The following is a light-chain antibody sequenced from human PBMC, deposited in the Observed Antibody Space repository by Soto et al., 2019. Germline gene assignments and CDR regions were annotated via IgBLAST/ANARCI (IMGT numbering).Light chain of an antibody. V-gene: IGKV3-11*01. CDR2: DAS. CDR1: QSVSSY. J-gene: IGKJ2*01. CDR3: QQRSNWPRT. Sequence: EIVLTKSPATLSLSPGDRATLSCRASQSVSSYLAWYQQKPGQAPRLLIYDASNRASGIPARFSGSGSGTDFTLTIRSLEPEDFAVYYCQQRSNWPRTFGQGTKLDIK.